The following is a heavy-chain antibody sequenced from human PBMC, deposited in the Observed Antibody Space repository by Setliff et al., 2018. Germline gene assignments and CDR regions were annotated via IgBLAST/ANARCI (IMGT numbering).Heavy chain of an antibody. Sequence: PGGSLRLSCAASVFPFSISSMHWVRQAPGKGLEWVSSISSSSSYIYYADSVKGRFTISRDNAKNSLYLQMNSLRAEDTAVYYCARAIAVVTASSLDYWGQGTLVTVSS. V-gene: IGHV3-21*01. D-gene: IGHD2-21*02. CDR1: VFPFSISS. CDR2: ISSSSSYI. CDR3: ARAIAVVTASSLDY. J-gene: IGHJ4*02.